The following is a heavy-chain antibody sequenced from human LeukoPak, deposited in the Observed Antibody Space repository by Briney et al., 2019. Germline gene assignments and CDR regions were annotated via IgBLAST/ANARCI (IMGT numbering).Heavy chain of an antibody. D-gene: IGHD6-13*01. CDR1: GFTFSSYA. CDR3: ATDTISSWSWGSGFDP. J-gene: IGHJ5*02. Sequence: GRSLRLSCAASGFTFSSYAMHWVRQAPGKGLEWVAVISYDGSNKYYADSVKGRFTISRDNSKNTLYLQMNSLRAENTAVYYCATDTISSWSWGSGFDPWGQGTLVTVSS. V-gene: IGHV3-30-3*01. CDR2: ISYDGSNK.